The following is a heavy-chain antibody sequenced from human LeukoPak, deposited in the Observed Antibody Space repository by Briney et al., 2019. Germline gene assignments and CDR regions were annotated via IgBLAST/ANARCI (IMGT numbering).Heavy chain of an antibody. CDR3: ASQALEEMVTIRYFDY. V-gene: IGHV4-59*08. CDR1: GGSISSYY. Sequence: SETLSLTCTVSGGSISSYYWSWIRQPPGKGLEWIGYIYYSGSTNYNPSLKSRVTISVDTSKNQFSLKLSSVTAADTAVYYCASQALEEMVTIRYFDYWGQGTLVTVSS. D-gene: IGHD5-24*01. J-gene: IGHJ4*02. CDR2: IYYSGST.